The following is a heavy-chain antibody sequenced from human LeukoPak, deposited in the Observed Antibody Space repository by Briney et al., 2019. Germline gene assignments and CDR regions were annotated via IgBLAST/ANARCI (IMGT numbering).Heavy chain of an antibody. CDR1: GFTVSSNY. V-gene: IGHV3-53*01. CDR3: AGDYSSGWYRTDYGMDV. Sequence: PGGSLRLSCAASGFTVSSNYMSWVRQAPGKGLEWVSVIYSGGSTYYADSVKGRFTISRDNSKNTLYLQMNSLRAEDTAVYYCAGDYSSGWYRTDYGMDVWGQGTTVTVSS. CDR2: IYSGGST. J-gene: IGHJ6*02. D-gene: IGHD6-19*01.